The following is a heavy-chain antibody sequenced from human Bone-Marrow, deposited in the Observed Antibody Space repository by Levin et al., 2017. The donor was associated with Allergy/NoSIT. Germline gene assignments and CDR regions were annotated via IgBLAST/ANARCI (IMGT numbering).Heavy chain of an antibody. D-gene: IGHD3-10*01. CDR2: IYPGDSET. J-gene: IGHJ4*02. V-gene: IGHV5-51*01. Sequence: GEPLKISCQGSGYQFTDYWIGWVRQLPGKGLEWMGNIYPGDSETRSSPSFQGQVTMSVDKSINTAFLQWDSLRASEPAKNYSERASDEIPPFDGEWVEEHYFDNRGQGTLVTVST. CDR3: ERASDEIPPFDGEWVEEHYFDN. CDR1: GYQFTDYW.